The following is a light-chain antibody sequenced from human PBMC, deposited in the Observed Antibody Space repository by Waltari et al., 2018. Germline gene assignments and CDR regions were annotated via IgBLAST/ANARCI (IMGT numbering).Light chain of an antibody. V-gene: IGKV1-33*01. CDR1: QDINNY. CDR2: DAS. CDR3: QQYENLPLT. J-gene: IGKJ5*01. Sequence: DIQMTQTPSSLSASVGDRVTISCQASQDINNYLNWYHHKPGKAPKLLIYDASNLEIGVPSRFSGGGSGTDFTFIITSLQPEDIATYYCQQYENLPLTFGQGTRLEI.